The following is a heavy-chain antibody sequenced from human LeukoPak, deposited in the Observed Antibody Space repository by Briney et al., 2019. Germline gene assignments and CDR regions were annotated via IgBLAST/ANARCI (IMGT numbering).Heavy chain of an antibody. J-gene: IGHJ4*02. Sequence: PSESLSLTCTVSGGSVSSISSYWGWIRQPPGKGLEWIGSIRYSGRTYYNPPLQSRVTMSVDTSKNRFSLRLSSVTAADTAVYSCARHYYDSSGLAYYFDNGGQGTLVTVSS. CDR2: IRYSGRT. V-gene: IGHV4-39*01. CDR1: GGSVSSISSY. D-gene: IGHD3-22*01. CDR3: ARHYYDSSGLAYYFDN.